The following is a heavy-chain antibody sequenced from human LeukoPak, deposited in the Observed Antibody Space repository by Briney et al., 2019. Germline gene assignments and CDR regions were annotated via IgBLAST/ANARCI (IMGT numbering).Heavy chain of an antibody. CDR3: AASDGEQQLAL. J-gene: IGHJ4*02. CDR2: ISWNGVTT. D-gene: IGHD6-13*01. CDR1: GFSFRGYT. V-gene: IGHV3-43*01. Sequence: PGGSLRLSCAASGFSFRGYTMHWVRQVPGKGLEWVSLISWNGVTTYYGDSVKGRFTTSRDDSKNSLFLQMNSLRSEDTALYYCAASDGEQQLALWGQGTLVTVSS.